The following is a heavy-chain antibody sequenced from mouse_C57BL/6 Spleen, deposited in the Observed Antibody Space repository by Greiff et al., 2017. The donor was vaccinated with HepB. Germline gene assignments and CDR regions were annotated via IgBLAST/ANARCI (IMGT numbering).Heavy chain of an antibody. V-gene: IGHV1-82*01. CDR3: ARSRDYYGSSHWYFDV. CDR2: IYPGDGDT. J-gene: IGHJ1*03. CDR1: GYAFSSSW. Sequence: QVQLKQSGPELVKPGASVKISCKASGYAFSSSWMNWVKQRPGKGLEWIGRIYPGDGDTNYNGKFKGKATLTADKSSSTAYRQLSSLTSEDSAVYFCARSRDYYGSSHWYFDVWGTGTTVTVSS. D-gene: IGHD1-1*01.